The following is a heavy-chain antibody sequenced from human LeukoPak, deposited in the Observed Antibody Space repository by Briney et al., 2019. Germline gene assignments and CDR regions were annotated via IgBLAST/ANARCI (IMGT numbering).Heavy chain of an antibody. Sequence: ASETLSLTCAVYGGSFSGYYWSWIRQPPGKGLEWIGEINHSGSTNYNPSLKSRVTISVDTSKNQFSLKLGSVTAADTAVYYCARGSYCSSTSCYSYYYYYYMDVWGKGTTVTVSS. J-gene: IGHJ6*03. CDR1: GGSFSGYY. CDR2: INHSGST. D-gene: IGHD2-2*01. V-gene: IGHV4-34*01. CDR3: ARGSYCSSTSCYSYYYYYYMDV.